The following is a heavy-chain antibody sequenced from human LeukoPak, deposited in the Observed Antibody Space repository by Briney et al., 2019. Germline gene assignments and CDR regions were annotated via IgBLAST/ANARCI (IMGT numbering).Heavy chain of an antibody. J-gene: IGHJ6*02. D-gene: IGHD3-22*01. Sequence: SVKVSCKASGGPFSSYAIYWVRQAPGQGLEWMGMIIPILGIVNYAQKFQARVTITADISTTTAYMELSSLRSEDTAVYYCARGLRSYYDSHNSMDVWGQGTTVTVSS. CDR2: IIPILGIV. CDR3: ARGLRSYYDSHNSMDV. CDR1: GGPFSSYA. V-gene: IGHV1-69*04.